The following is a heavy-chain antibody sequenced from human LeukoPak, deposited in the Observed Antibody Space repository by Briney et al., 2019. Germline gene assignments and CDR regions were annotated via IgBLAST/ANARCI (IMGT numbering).Heavy chain of an antibody. J-gene: IGHJ6*02. D-gene: IGHD3-3*02. CDR1: GGSVSSGSYY. Sequence: SETLSLTCTVSGGSVSSGSYYWHWIRQPPGKGLEWIGYIYYSGSTNYNPSLKSRVTISVDTSKNQFSLRLSSVTAADTAVYYCARVSAHFWSGYYSPYYYYGMDVWGQGTTVTVSS. V-gene: IGHV4-61*01. CDR3: ARVSAHFWSGYYSPYYYYGMDV. CDR2: IYYSGST.